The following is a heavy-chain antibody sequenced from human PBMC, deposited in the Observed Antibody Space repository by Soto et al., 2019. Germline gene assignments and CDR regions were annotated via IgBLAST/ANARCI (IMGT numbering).Heavy chain of an antibody. CDR1: GYTFPKYA. Sequence: ASVKVSCKASGYTFPKYAMHWVRQAPGQRLERMGWINPGNGNTKYSQKFQGRVTFTSDTSASTAYLELSSLRSEDTAVYYCARRGALNSYYFGYYFDYWGQGTLVTVSS. D-gene: IGHD3-9*01. CDR3: ARRGALNSYYFGYYFDY. J-gene: IGHJ4*02. V-gene: IGHV1-3*01. CDR2: INPGNGNT.